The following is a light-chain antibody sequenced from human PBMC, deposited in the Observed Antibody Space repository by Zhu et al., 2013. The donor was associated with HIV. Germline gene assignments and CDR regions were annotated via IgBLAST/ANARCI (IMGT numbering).Light chain of an antibody. J-gene: IGKJ4*01. CDR1: HSVTTD. Sequence: DIVMTQSPDALFVLPGEAATLSCRASHSVTTDLAWYQQKPGQPPRLLISAASNRATGFPDRFSGTGSGTDFTLTISRLEPEDFAVYYCQQYGSSPLTFGGGTTLEIK. V-gene: IGKV3-20*01. CDR2: AAS. CDR3: QQYGSSPLT.